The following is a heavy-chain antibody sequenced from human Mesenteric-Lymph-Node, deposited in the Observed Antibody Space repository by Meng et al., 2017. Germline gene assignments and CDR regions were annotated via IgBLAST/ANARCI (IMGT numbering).Heavy chain of an antibody. J-gene: IGHJ4*02. CDR2: IYYRGST. V-gene: IGHV4-39*07. Sequence: HLHLQGSGPGLVKPSETLSLTCTTSGGSITSTSSYWGWVRQPPGKGLEWIGSIYYRGSTNYNPSLKSRISMSVDMSKNQFSLKVNSVTAADTAIYYCVISSHNWGQGTLVTVSS. CDR1: GGSITSTSSY. CDR3: VISSHN. D-gene: IGHD3-3*02.